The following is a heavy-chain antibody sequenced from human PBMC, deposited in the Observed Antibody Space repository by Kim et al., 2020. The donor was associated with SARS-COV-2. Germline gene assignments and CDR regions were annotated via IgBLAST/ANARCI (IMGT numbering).Heavy chain of an antibody. J-gene: IGHJ4*02. Sequence: GGSLRLSCAASGFTFGDYAMHWVRQAPGKGLEWVSGIGWNGGSKGYADSVKGRFTISRDNAKNSLYLQMNSLRAEDTALYYCAKDLRREIPLYYWGQGTLVTVSS. V-gene: IGHV3-9*01. CDR2: IGWNGGSK. CDR3: AKDLRREIPLYY. D-gene: IGHD1-26*01. CDR1: GFTFGDYA.